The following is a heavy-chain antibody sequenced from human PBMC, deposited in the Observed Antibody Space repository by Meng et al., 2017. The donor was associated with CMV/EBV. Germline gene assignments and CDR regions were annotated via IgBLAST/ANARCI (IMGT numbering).Heavy chain of an antibody. J-gene: IGHJ6*02. Sequence: ASVKVSCKASGYTFTSYYMHWVRQAPGQGLEWMGIINPSGGSTSYAQKFQGRVTMTRDTSTSTVYMELSSLRSEDTAVYYCAREGICNSTSCYTYYYYGMDVWGQGTTVTVSS. CDR3: AREGICNSTSCYTYYYYGMDV. D-gene: IGHD2-2*02. CDR1: GYTFTSYY. CDR2: INPSGGST. V-gene: IGHV1-46*01.